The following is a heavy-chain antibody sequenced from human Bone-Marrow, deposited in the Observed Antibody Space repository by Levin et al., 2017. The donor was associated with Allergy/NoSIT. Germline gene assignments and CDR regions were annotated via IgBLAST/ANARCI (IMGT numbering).Heavy chain of an antibody. J-gene: IGHJ4*02. CDR1: GFTVSSNY. CDR2: IYSGGST. D-gene: IGHD3-22*01. CDR3: AREDYYDSSGYSARFDY. Sequence: GGSLRLSCAASGFTVSSNYMSWVRQAPGKGLEWVSVIYSGGSTYYADSVKGRFTISRDNSKNTLYLQMNSLRAEDTAVYYCAREDYYDSSGYSARFDYWGQGTLVTVSS. V-gene: IGHV3-53*01.